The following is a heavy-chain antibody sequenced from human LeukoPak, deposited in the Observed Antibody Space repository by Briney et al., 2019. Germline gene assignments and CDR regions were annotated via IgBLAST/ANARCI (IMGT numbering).Heavy chain of an antibody. V-gene: IGHV1-18*01. CDR2: ISAYNGNT. Sequence: GASVKVSCKASGYTFTSYGISWVRQAPGQGLEWMGWISAYNGNTNYAQKLQGRVTMTTDTSTSTAYMELRSLSSDDTAVYYCSKDYVWGSYRLGFNYGGQETLVTVSS. CDR3: SKDYVWGSYRLGFNY. J-gene: IGHJ4*02. CDR1: GYTFTSYG. D-gene: IGHD3-16*02.